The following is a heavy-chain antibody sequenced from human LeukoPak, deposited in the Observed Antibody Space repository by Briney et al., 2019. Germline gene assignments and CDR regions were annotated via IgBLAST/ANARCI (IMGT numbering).Heavy chain of an antibody. V-gene: IGHV3-30*03. J-gene: IGHJ6*03. D-gene: IGHD6-13*01. CDR1: GFPFSSYG. Sequence: GMSLRLSCAASGFPFSSYGMHWVRQAPGKGLEWVAAISNDGNNKFYADSVKGRFTISRDNPKNTMNLQMNSLRAEDTAVYYCARSAVPYYMDVWGKGTTVTVSS. CDR3: ARSAVPYYMDV. CDR2: ISNDGNNK.